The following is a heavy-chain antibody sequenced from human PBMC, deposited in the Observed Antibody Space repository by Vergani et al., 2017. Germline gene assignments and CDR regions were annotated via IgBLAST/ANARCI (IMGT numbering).Heavy chain of an antibody. CDR2: ISAYNGNT. J-gene: IGHJ4*02. CDR3: ARDWGSEVPAGMPMWDY. V-gene: IGHV1-18*01. CDR1: GYTFTSYG. D-gene: IGHD2-2*01. Sequence: QVQLVQSGAEVKKPGASVKVSCKASGYTFTSYGISWVRQAPGQGLEWMGWISAYNGNTNYAQKLQGRATMTTDTSTSTAYMELRSLRPAYTAVYDWARDWGSEVPAGMPMWDYWGQGTLVTVSS.